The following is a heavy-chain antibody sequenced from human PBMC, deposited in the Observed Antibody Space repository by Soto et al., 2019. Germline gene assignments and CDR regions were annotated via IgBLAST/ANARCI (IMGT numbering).Heavy chain of an antibody. CDR3: ARSIVATTALAY. CDR1: GDSISSNGYY. D-gene: IGHD5-12*01. J-gene: IGHJ4*02. CDR2: INYSGNT. Sequence: SETLSLTCTVSGDSISSNGYYWSWIRQHPEKGLEWIGYINYSGNTYYSSSLKSRVTISGDTSKNQFSLNLSSLRSEDTAVYYCARSIVATTALAYWGQGTLVPVSS. V-gene: IGHV4-31*03.